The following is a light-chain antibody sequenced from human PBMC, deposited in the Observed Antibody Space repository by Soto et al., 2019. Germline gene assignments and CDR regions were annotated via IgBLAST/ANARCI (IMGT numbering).Light chain of an antibody. CDR1: QSLLHSDGYNY. J-gene: IGKJ3*01. CDR3: MQVLQIPVT. Sequence: DIVVTQSPLSLPVTPGEPASISCRSSQSLLHSDGYNYLDWYLQKPGQSPQLLIQLGSMRASGVPDRFSGSGSGTDFTLKISRVEAEDFGVYYCMQVLQIPVTFGPGTKVDI. CDR2: LGS. V-gene: IGKV2-28*01.